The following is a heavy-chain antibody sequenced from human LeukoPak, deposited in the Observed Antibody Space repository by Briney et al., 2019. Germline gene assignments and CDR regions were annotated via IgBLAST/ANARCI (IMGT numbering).Heavy chain of an antibody. J-gene: IGHJ4*02. CDR3: AKDGLYYDGSTHIYYFDY. V-gene: IGHV3-23*01. D-gene: IGHD3-22*01. CDR2: ITGSGGVT. CDR1: GFSFSDYA. Sequence: GGSLRLSCAASGFSFSDYAMAWVRQAPGKGLEWVSVITGSGGVTHYAGSVKGRFTISRDNSKNTLYLQINNLRVEDTARYYCAKDGLYYDGSTHIYYFDYWGQGTLVAVSS.